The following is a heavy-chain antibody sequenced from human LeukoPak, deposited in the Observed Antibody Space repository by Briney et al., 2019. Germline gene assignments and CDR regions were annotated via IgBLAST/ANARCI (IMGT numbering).Heavy chain of an antibody. CDR2: IYISGST. Sequence: PSETLSLTCTVSGGSISSYYWSWIRQPAGKGLEWIGRIYISGSTNYNPSLKSRVTMSVDTSKNQFSLKLSSVTAADTAVYYCARDRGTWNDDGFDYCGQGTLVTVSS. CDR1: GGSISSYY. CDR3: ARDRGTWNDDGFDY. V-gene: IGHV4-4*07. J-gene: IGHJ4*02. D-gene: IGHD1-1*01.